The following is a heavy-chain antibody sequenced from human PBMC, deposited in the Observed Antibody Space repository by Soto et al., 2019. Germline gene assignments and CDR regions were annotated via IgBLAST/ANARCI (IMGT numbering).Heavy chain of an antibody. CDR2: ISGSGGST. CDR1: GFTFSSYA. V-gene: IGHV3-23*01. CDR3: AKSDVLLWFGELSPYYFDY. J-gene: IGHJ4*02. D-gene: IGHD3-10*01. Sequence: GGSLRLSCAASGFTFSSYAMSWVRQAPGKGLEWVSAISGSGGSTYYADSVKGRFTISRDNSKNTLYLQMNSLRAEDTAVYYCAKSDVLLWFGELSPYYFDYWGQGTLVTVSS.